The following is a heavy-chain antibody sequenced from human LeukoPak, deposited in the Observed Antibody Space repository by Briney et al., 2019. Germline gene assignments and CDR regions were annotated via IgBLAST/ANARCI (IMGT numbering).Heavy chain of an antibody. D-gene: IGHD3-22*01. Sequence: PSETLSLTCTVSGGSISSYYWSWIRQPPGKGLVWIGYIYYSGSTNYNPSLKSRVTISVDTSKIQFSLKLSSVTAADTAVYYCARQGYYDSSGYWAFDIWGQGTMVTVSS. CDR2: IYYSGST. V-gene: IGHV4-59*08. CDR1: GGSISSYY. J-gene: IGHJ3*02. CDR3: ARQGYYDSSGYWAFDI.